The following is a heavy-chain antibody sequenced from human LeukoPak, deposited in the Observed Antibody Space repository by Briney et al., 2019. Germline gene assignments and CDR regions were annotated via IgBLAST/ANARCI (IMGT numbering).Heavy chain of an antibody. D-gene: IGHD6-13*01. J-gene: IGHJ4*02. CDR2: MNPNSGNT. Sequence: ASVKVSCKASGYTFTSYDINWVRQAAGQGLEWMGWMNPNSGNTGYAQKFQGRVTMTRNTSISTAYMELSSLRSEDTAVYYCASAREQQLASSFDYWGQGTLVTVSS. CDR1: GYTFTSYD. V-gene: IGHV1-8*01. CDR3: ASAREQQLASSFDY.